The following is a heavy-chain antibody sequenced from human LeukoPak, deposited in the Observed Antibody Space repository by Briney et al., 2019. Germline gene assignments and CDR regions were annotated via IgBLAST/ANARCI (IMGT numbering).Heavy chain of an antibody. CDR3: ASLVVAAPNYYGMDV. Sequence: PSETLSLTCTVSGGSISSGGYYWSWIRQHPGEGLEWIGYIYYSGSTYYNPSLKSRVTISVDTSKNQFSLKLSSVTAADTAVYYCASLVVAAPNYYGMDVWGQGTTVTVSS. D-gene: IGHD2-15*01. CDR1: GGSISSGGYY. J-gene: IGHJ6*02. V-gene: IGHV4-31*03. CDR2: IYYSGST.